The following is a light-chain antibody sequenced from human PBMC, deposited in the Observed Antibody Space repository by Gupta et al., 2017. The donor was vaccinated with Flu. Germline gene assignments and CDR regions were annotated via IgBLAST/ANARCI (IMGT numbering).Light chain of an antibody. J-gene: IGKJ5*01. V-gene: IGKV1-16*02. CDR1: QGITNF. Sequence: PSSVSASVGDTVTITCRASQGITNFLAWFQHKPGKPPRSLIYAASSLQSGVPSEFSGSGSGTDFTLSIRSLQTEDFATYYCQQYRHFGHTFGQGTRLEIK. CDR3: QQYRHFGHT. CDR2: AAS.